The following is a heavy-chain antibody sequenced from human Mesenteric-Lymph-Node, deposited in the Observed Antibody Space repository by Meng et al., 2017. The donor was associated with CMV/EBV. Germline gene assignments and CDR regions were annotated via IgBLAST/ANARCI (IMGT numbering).Heavy chain of an antibody. D-gene: IGHD1-26*01. Sequence: SETLSLTCNVSGGSISSDAYSWTWVRQPPGEGLEWIGLIFHKGYAHYNPSLRSRVTLSVDTSKNQFALKFSVVTAADTAVYYCARGPTRPSGSSLDLWGQGTQVTVSS. J-gene: IGHJ5*02. CDR1: GGSISSDAYS. CDR2: IFHKGYA. V-gene: IGHV4-30-4*08. CDR3: ARGPTRPSGSSLDL.